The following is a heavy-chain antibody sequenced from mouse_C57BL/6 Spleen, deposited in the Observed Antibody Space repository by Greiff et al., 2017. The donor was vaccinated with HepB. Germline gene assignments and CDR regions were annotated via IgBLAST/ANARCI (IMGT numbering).Heavy chain of an antibody. D-gene: IGHD1-1*01. Sequence: EVKLVESGGDLVKPGGSLKLSCAASGFTFSSYGMSWVRQTPDKRLEWVATISSGGSYTYYPDSVKGRFTISRDNAKNTLYLQISSLKSEDTAMYYCARQPTNYYGSSYDWYFDVWGTGTTVTVSS. CDR2: ISSGGSYT. V-gene: IGHV5-6*01. CDR3: ARQPTNYYGSSYDWYFDV. J-gene: IGHJ1*03. CDR1: GFTFSSYG.